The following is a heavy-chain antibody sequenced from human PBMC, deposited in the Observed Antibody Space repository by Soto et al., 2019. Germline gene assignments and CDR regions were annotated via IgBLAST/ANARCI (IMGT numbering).Heavy chain of an antibody. D-gene: IGHD2-2*01. CDR3: ARRRLPANWFDP. CDR1: GGSISSSSYY. CDR2: IYYNGNT. V-gene: IGHV4-39*01. J-gene: IGHJ5*02. Sequence: SETRSLTCTVSGGSISSSSYYWGWIRQPPGKGLEWIATIYYNGNTYYNLSLKSRVTISVDTSKNQFSLKLSSVTAADTAVYYCARRRLPANWFDPWGQGTLVTVSS.